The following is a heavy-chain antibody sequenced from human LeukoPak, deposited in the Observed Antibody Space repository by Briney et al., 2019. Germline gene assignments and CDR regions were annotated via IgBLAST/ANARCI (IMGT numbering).Heavy chain of an antibody. Sequence: PSETLSLTCTVSGGSISSSSYYWGWIRQPPGKGLEWIGSIYYSGSTYYNPSLKSRVTISVDTSKNQFSLKLSSVTAADTAVYYCARHLWLDCSGGSCYSGTNNWFDPWGQGTLVTVSS. J-gene: IGHJ5*02. CDR3: ARHLWLDCSGGSCYSGTNNWFDP. CDR2: IYYSGST. V-gene: IGHV4-39*01. D-gene: IGHD2-15*01. CDR1: GGSISSSSYY.